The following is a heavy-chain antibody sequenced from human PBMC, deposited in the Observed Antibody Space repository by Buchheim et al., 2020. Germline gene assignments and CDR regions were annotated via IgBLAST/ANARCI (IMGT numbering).Heavy chain of an antibody. V-gene: IGHV3-30-3*01. CDR3: ARMEWLYNYYYYGMDV. CDR2: ISYDGSNK. D-gene: IGHD3-3*01. Sequence: QVQLVESGGGVVQPGRSLRLSCAASGFTFSSYAMHWVRQAPGKGLEWVAVISYDGSNKYYADSVKGRFTISRDNSKNTLYLQMNGLRAEDTAVYYCARMEWLYNYYYYGMDVWGQGTT. J-gene: IGHJ6*02. CDR1: GFTFSSYA.